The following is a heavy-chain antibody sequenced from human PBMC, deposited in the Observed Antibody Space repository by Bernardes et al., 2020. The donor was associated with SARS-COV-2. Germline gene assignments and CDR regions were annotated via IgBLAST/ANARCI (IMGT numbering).Heavy chain of an antibody. CDR2: ISGSGDST. CDR3: ARDPNWGSAQ. CDR1: GFTFNSNA. J-gene: IGHJ4*02. D-gene: IGHD7-27*01. Sequence: GGSLRLSCVASGFTFNSNAMTWVRQAPGKGLEWISDISGSGDSTNYADSVKGRFTISRDNSKNTVFLQMNTLSAEDTAIYYCARDPNWGSAQWGQGTQVTVSS. V-gene: IGHV3-23*01.